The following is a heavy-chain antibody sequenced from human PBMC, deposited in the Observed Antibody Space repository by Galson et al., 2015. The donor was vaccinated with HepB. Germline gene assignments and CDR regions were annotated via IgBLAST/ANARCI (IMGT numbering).Heavy chain of an antibody. CDR2: IYSAGSI. CDR3: ARGQESQTEAFDI. D-gene: IGHD1-14*01. V-gene: IGHV3-53*04. J-gene: IGHJ3*02. Sequence: SLRLSCAASGFSVSSNHMTWVRQAPGKGLEWVSLIYSAGSIYYADSVKGRFTISRHNSKNTVFLLMNSLRAEDTAMYYCARGQESQTEAFDIWGQGTMVIVS. CDR1: GFSVSSNH.